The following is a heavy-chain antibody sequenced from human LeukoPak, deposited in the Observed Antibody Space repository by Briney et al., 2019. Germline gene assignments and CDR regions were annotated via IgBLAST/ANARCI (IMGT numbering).Heavy chain of an antibody. CDR1: GGSISSYY. CDR2: IYYSGST. J-gene: IGHJ6*02. Sequence: SETLSLTCTVSGGSISSYYWSWIRQPPGKGLEWIGYIYYSGSTNYNPSLKSRVTISVDTSKNQFSLKLSSVTAADTAVYYCAASGPPYYYGMDVWGQGTTVTVSS. V-gene: IGHV4-59*08. CDR3: AASGPPYYYGMDV.